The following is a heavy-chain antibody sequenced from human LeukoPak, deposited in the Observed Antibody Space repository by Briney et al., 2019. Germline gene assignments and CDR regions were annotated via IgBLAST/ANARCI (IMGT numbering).Heavy chain of an antibody. CDR3: ARGRATVSTFVSYYHGMDV. CDR2: INDSGST. Sequence: AETLSLTCCVWGVSFRVYYCIGTRHPPGKGREGRGEINDSGSTNYNPSLKSRVPISVDTSKNQFSLELSSVPAADTAVYYCARGRATVSTFVSYYHGMDVWGQGTTVTVSS. J-gene: IGHJ6*02. V-gene: IGHV4-34*01. D-gene: IGHD4-17*01. CDR1: GVSFRVYY.